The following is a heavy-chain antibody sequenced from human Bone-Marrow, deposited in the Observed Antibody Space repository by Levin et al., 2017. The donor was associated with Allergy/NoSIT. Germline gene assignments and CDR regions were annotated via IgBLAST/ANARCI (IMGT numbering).Heavy chain of an antibody. V-gene: IGHV3-74*01. D-gene: IGHD6-13*01. CDR2: ISDGGDT. CDR1: GFSFSSTW. J-gene: IGHJ4*02. Sequence: GGSLRLSCAASGFSFSSTWMNWVRQDPGKGLVWVSRISDGGDTRYADSVKGRFTISRDNAKNTVYLQMNSLRVEDTAVYFCARDWYHSFDYWGQGTLVTVSS. CDR3: ARDWYHSFDY.